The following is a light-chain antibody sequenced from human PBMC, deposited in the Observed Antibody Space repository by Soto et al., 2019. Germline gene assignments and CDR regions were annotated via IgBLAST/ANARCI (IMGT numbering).Light chain of an antibody. J-gene: IGKJ1*01. Sequence: DIQMTQSPSTLSASVGDRVTITCRASQSISSWLAWYQQKPGKTPKLLIYVASNLEGGVPSRFSGSGSGTEFTLTISSLQPDDFATYWCQQYSSYPRTFGQGTKVEIK. CDR2: VAS. CDR3: QQYSSYPRT. V-gene: IGKV1-5*01. CDR1: QSISSW.